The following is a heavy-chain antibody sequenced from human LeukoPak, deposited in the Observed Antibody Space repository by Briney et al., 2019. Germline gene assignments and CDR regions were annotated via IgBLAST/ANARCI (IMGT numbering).Heavy chain of an antibody. CDR3: AKSGGYGLIDY. V-gene: IGHV4-59*05. Sequence: PSETLSLTCADYSESFSGYYWGWIRQPPGKGLEWIGSIYSSGSTYYNSSLKSRVTISIDTSKNQVSLKMSSVTAADTAVYYCAKSGGYGLIDYWGQGTLVTVSS. D-gene: IGHD6-25*01. J-gene: IGHJ4*01. CDR1: SESFSGYY. CDR2: IYSSGST.